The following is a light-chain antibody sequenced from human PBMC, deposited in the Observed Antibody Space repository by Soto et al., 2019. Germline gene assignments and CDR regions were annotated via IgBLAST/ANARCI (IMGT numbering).Light chain of an antibody. CDR1: QSVFYSSNNKNQ. J-gene: IGKJ3*01. Sequence: DIVMTQSPDSLAVSLGERATINCKCSQSVFYSSNNKNQLAWYQQKPGQPPKLLIYWASARHSGVPDRFSGSGTETDFTRTISSLQAEDVAVYYCQQYYSTPFTFGPGTKVDIK. CDR2: WAS. V-gene: IGKV4-1*01. CDR3: QQYYSTPFT.